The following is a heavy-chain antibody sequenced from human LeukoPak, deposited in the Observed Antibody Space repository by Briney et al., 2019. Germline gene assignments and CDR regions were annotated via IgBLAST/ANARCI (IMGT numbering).Heavy chain of an antibody. CDR2: IYYSGST. D-gene: IGHD2-15*01. Sequence: PSETLSLTCTVSGGSISSYYWSWIRQLPGKGLEWIGYIYYSGSTNYNPSLKSRVTISVDTSKNQFSLKLSSVTAADTAVYYCARLPWGVVRNYYYYYGMDVWGQGTTVTVSS. CDR1: GGSISSYY. CDR3: ARLPWGVVRNYYYYYGMDV. J-gene: IGHJ6*02. V-gene: IGHV4-59*08.